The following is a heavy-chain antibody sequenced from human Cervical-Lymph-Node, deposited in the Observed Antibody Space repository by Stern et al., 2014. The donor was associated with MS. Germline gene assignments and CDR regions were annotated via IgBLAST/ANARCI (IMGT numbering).Heavy chain of an antibody. CDR3: VRTESFYYYDGMDV. CDR1: GSTFRKSA. Sequence: QVQLVQSGGCVVPPGRSLRLSCADSGSTFRKSAMHWVRQAPGKGLEWVAVMSHDGSNKQYGDSVKGRLAISRDNSRNTLSLEIYSLRAEDTAVYYCVRTESFYYYDGMDVWGHGTTVIVSS. CDR2: MSHDGSNK. J-gene: IGHJ6*02. V-gene: IGHV3-30*09.